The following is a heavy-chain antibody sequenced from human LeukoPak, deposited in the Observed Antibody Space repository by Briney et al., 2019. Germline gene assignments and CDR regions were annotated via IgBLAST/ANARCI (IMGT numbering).Heavy chain of an antibody. D-gene: IGHD1-1*01. CDR3: ARDPVPATARHFDY. CDR1: GFTFSSYA. J-gene: IGHJ4*02. CDR2: ISGSGDTT. Sequence: GGSLRLSRAASGFTFSSYAMSGVRQAPAKGLDWVSTISGSGDTTYDADSVKGRFTISRDNSKNTLYLQMNSLRGEDTGVYYCARDPVPATARHFDYWGQGTLVTVSS. V-gene: IGHV3-23*01.